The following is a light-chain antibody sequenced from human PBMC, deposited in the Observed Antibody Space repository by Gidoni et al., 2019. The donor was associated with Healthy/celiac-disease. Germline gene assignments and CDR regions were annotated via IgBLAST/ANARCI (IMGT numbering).Light chain of an antibody. CDR1: QSISSY. V-gene: IGKV1-39*01. Sequence: DIQMTQSPSSLSASVGDRVTITCRASQSISSYLNWYQQKPGKAPKLLICAASSLQSGVPSRFSGSGPGTDFTLTISSLQPEDFATYYCQQSYSTPWTFGQGTKVEIK. CDR3: QQSYSTPWT. J-gene: IGKJ1*01. CDR2: AAS.